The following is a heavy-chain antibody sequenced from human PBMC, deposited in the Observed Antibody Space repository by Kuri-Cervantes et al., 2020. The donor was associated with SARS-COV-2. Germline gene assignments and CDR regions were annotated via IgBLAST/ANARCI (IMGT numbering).Heavy chain of an antibody. D-gene: IGHD2-2*02. J-gene: IGHJ5*02. CDR1: GGSISSYY. V-gene: IGHV4-4*07. CDR3: ASEQPSRYCSSTSCYT. Sequence: SQTLSLPCAVSGGSISSYYWSWIRQPAGKGLEWIGRIYTSGSTNYNPSLKSRVTMSVDTSKNQFSLKLSSVTAADTAVYYCASEQPSRYCSSTSCYTWGQGTLVTVSS. CDR2: IYTSGST.